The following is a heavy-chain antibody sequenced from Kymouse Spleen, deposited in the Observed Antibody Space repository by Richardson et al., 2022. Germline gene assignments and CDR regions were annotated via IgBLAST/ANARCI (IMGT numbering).Heavy chain of an antibody. V-gene: IGHV3-30*18. CDR2: ISYDGSNK. J-gene: IGHJ6*02. CDR3: AKSWGSDGMDV. CDR1: GFTFSSYG. Sequence: QVQLVESGGGVVQPGRSLRLSCAASGFTFSSYGMHWVRQAPGKGLEWVAVISYDGSNKYYADSVKGRFTISRDNSKNTLYLQMNSLRAEDTAVYYCAKSWGSDGMDVWGQGTTVTVSS. D-gene: IGHD7-27*02.